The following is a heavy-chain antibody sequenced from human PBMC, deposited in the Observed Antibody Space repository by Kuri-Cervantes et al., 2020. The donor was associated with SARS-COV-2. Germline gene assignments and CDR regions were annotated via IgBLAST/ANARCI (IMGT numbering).Heavy chain of an antibody. CDR2: IYDSANT. CDR3: ARHVYYDILTGYYNTRGGFDY. CDR1: GGSLSYYY. Sequence: GSLRLSCEVYGGSLSYYYWSWVRQPPGKGLEWIGYIYDSANTNYNTSLRSRVTMSVDTSKNQVSLKLTSVTAADTAVYYCARHVYYDILTGYYNTRGGFDYWGQGTLVTVSS. D-gene: IGHD3-9*01. V-gene: IGHV4-59*01. J-gene: IGHJ4*02.